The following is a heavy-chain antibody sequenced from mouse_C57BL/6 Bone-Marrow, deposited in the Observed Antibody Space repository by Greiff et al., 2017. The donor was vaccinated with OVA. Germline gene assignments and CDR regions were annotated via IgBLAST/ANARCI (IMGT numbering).Heavy chain of an antibody. Sequence: VQLKESGAELVRPGASVKLSCTASGFNIKDDYMHWVKQSPEQGLEWIGWIDPENGDTEYASKFQGKATITADTSSNTAYLQLSSLTSEDTAVYYCTTCSYYYGSSDYAMDYWGQGTSVTVSS. CDR1: GFNIKDDY. CDR3: TTCSYYYGSSDYAMDY. CDR2: IDPENGDT. J-gene: IGHJ4*01. D-gene: IGHD1-1*01. V-gene: IGHV14-4*01.